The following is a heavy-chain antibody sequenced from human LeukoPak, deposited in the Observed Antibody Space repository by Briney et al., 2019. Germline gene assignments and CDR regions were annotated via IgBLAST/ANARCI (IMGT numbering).Heavy chain of an antibody. Sequence: ASVKVSCKASGYTFTSYGISWVRQAPGQGLEWMGWISAYNGNTNYAQKLQGRVTMTTDTSTSTAYMELRNLRSDDTAVYYCARDKGYSSSWYGDAFDIWGQGTMVTVSS. CDR1: GYTFTSYG. CDR2: ISAYNGNT. V-gene: IGHV1-18*01. J-gene: IGHJ3*02. D-gene: IGHD6-13*01. CDR3: ARDKGYSSSWYGDAFDI.